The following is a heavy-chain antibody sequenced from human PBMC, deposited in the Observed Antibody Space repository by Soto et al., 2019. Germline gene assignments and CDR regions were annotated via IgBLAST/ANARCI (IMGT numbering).Heavy chain of an antibody. V-gene: IGHV1-18*04. Sequence: QVQLVQSGAEVKKPGASLKVSCQASGYSFSDYGIAWVRQAPGQGLAWVGWISTYNGNTNYAQKLQGRVTMTTDTSANTAYMELRSLRSDDTAMYYCARYGYSSGWYLGTGMDVWGQGTPVTVSS. CDR2: ISTYNGNT. CDR1: GYSFSDYG. CDR3: ARYGYSSGWYLGTGMDV. J-gene: IGHJ6*02. D-gene: IGHD6-19*01.